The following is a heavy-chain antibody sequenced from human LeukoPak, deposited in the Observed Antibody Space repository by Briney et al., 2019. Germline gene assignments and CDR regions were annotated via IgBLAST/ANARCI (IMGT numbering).Heavy chain of an antibody. CDR1: GGSIFSYY. CDR2: NYSNGIT. D-gene: IGHD3-22*01. Sequence: SETLSLTCTVSGGSIFSYYWNWVRQPPGKGLEWIGYNYSNGITNYSPSLRSRGSISIATSKNQFSLRLTSVTAADTAIYYCARRAYYDSSGYSPTSGYFDLWGRGTLVTVSS. J-gene: IGHJ2*01. V-gene: IGHV4-4*08. CDR3: ARRAYYDSSGYSPTSGYFDL.